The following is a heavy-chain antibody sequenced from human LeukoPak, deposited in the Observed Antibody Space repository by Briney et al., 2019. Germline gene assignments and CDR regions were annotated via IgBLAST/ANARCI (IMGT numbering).Heavy chain of an antibody. CDR2: IYYSGST. Sequence: PSETLSLTCAVSGGSISSSSYYWGWIRQPPGKGLEWIGSIYYSGSTNYNPSLKSRVTISVDTSKNQFSLKLSSVTAADTAVYYCARGGDYYDSSGSYAFDIWGQGTMVTVSS. J-gene: IGHJ3*02. V-gene: IGHV4-39*07. D-gene: IGHD3-22*01. CDR3: ARGGDYYDSSGSYAFDI. CDR1: GGSISSSSYY.